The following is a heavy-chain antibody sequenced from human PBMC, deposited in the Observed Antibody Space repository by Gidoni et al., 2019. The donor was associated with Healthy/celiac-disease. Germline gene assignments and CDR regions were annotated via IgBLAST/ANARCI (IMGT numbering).Heavy chain of an antibody. CDR1: GGTFSSYA. CDR2: IIPIFGTA. Sequence: QVQLVQSGAEVKKPGSSVKVSNTASGGTFSSYAISWVRQAPGQGLEWMGGIIPIFGTANYAQKFQGRVTITADESTSTAYMELSSLRSEDTAVYYCAREMATTGYYFDYWGQGTLVTVSS. V-gene: IGHV1-69*01. J-gene: IGHJ4*02. D-gene: IGHD1-1*01. CDR3: AREMATTGYYFDY.